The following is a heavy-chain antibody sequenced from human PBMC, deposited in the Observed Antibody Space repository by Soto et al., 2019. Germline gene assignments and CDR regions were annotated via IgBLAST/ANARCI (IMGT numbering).Heavy chain of an antibody. J-gene: IGHJ4*02. D-gene: IGHD2-15*01. Sequence: PGGSLRLSCAASGFTFSNYALSWVRQAPGKGLEWVSTIDGSGRTTYYADSVKGRFTISRDSSKNTLYLLMSSPRAEDTAVYFCAKLRIPDAGVGGLFGYWGQGTLVTVSS. CDR2: IDGSGRTT. CDR1: GFTFSNYA. CDR3: AKLRIPDAGVGGLFGY. V-gene: IGHV3-23*01.